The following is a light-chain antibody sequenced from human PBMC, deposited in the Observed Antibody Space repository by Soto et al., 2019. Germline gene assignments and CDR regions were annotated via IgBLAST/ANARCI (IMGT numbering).Light chain of an antibody. CDR1: QSVSSW. J-gene: IGKJ2*01. V-gene: IGKV1-5*03. CDR2: KAS. Sequence: DIQMTQSPSTLSASVGDRVTITCRASQSVSSWLAWYQQKPGKAPKLLIYKASSLESGVPSRFSGSGSGTEFTFIISSLQPDDFATYYCQHYNSYSYTFGQGTKLEIK. CDR3: QHYNSYSYT.